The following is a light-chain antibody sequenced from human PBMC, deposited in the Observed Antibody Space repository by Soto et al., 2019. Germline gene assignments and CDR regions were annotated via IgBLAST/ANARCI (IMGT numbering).Light chain of an antibody. V-gene: IGKV1-33*01. Sequence: DIQMTQSPSSLSASVGDRVTITLQASQDISNYLNWYQQKPGKAPKLLIYDASNLETGVPSRFSGSGSGTDFTFTISSLQPEDIATYYCQQYDNLPSFGGGTKVDI. CDR3: QQYDNLPS. J-gene: IGKJ4*01. CDR1: QDISNY. CDR2: DAS.